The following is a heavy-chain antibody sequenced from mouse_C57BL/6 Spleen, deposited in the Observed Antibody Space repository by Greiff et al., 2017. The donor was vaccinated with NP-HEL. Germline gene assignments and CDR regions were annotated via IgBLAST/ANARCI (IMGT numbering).Heavy chain of an antibody. Sequence: VQRVESGPGLVAPSQRLSITCTVSGFSLTSYGVHWVRQPPGKGLEWLVVIWSDGSTTYNSALKSRLSISKDNSKSQVFLKMNSLQTDDTAMYYCARQDDYDDGAWFAYWGQGTLVTVSA. CDR1: GFSLTSYG. CDR3: ARQDDYDDGAWFAY. V-gene: IGHV2-6-1*01. D-gene: IGHD2-4*01. J-gene: IGHJ3*01. CDR2: IWSDGST.